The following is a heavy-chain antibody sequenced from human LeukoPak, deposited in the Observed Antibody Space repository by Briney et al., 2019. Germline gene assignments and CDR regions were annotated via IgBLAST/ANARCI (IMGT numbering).Heavy chain of an antibody. CDR2: ISSSSSYI. D-gene: IGHD6-6*01. CDR1: GFTFSSYS. V-gene: IGHV3-21*01. Sequence: GGSLSLSCAASGFTFSSYSMNWVRQAPGKGLEWVSSISSSSSYISYADSVKGRFTISRDNAKNSLYLQMNSLRAEDTAVYYCARIPRYSSSFLYWGQGTLVTVSS. J-gene: IGHJ4*02. CDR3: ARIPRYSSSFLY.